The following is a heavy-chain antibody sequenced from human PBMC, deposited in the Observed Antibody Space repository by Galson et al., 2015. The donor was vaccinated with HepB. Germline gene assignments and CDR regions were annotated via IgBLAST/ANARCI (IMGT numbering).Heavy chain of an antibody. CDR3: ARERFMDV. CDR2: IYSGGAT. J-gene: IGHJ6*02. V-gene: IGHV3-53*01. CDR1: EFTLSSTH. Sequence: SLRLSCAASEFTLSSTHLTWVRQAPGTGLEWVALIYSGGATEYADSVKGRFTISRDNFKNTVYLQMNSLRVEDTAIYYCARERFMDVWGRGIMVTVSS.